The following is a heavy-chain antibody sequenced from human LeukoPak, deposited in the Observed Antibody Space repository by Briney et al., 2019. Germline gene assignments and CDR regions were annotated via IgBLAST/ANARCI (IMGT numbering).Heavy chain of an antibody. Sequence: GGSLRLSCAASGFTVIANYMSWVPQAPGKGLEWVLVIYIGGNTYYADSVKGRYTISRDNSKNTLYLQMNSLRGEDTAVYYCASGGINMVRGGYYFDYWGQGTLVTVSS. CDR1: GFTVIANY. V-gene: IGHV3-53*01. CDR3: ASGGINMVRGGYYFDY. J-gene: IGHJ4*02. CDR2: IYIGGNT. D-gene: IGHD3-10*01.